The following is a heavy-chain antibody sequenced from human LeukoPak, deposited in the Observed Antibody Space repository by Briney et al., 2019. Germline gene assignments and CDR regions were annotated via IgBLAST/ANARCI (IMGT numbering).Heavy chain of an antibody. D-gene: IGHD6-19*01. V-gene: IGHV4-4*07. Sequence: PSETLSLTCTVPGGSISSYYWSWIRQPAGKGLEWIGRIYTSGSTNYNPSLKSRVTMSVDTSKNQFSLKLSSVTAADTAVYYCARDNWSSGWYSPHFDYWGQGTLVTVSS. J-gene: IGHJ4*02. CDR1: GGSISSYY. CDR2: IYTSGST. CDR3: ARDNWSSGWYSPHFDY.